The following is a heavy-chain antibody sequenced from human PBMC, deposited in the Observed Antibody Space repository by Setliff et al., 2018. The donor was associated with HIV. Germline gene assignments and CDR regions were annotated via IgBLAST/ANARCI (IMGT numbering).Heavy chain of an antibody. V-gene: IGHV4-59*11. J-gene: IGHJ6*04. D-gene: IGHD2-15*01. CDR1: RGSINSHY. Sequence: SETLSLTCTVSRGSINSHYWSWIRQPPGKGLEWIGYIYNSGSTDYNPSFRRRASISLDTSKNQFSLKLNSVTAADSAIYYCARGWELLPYWALNVWGKGTTVTVSS. CDR2: IYNSGST. CDR3: ARGWELLPYWALNV.